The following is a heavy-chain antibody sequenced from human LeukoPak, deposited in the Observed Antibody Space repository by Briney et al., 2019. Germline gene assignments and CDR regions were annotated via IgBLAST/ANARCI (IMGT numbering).Heavy chain of an antibody. Sequence: GGSLRLSCAASGFAVSNNYVSWVRQAPGKGLEWVSLIYSGGSIYYADSVKGRFTISRDNSKNTLYLQMNNLRAEDTAVYYCATNYGGNFRAFDIWGQGTMVTVSS. CDR2: IYSGGSI. J-gene: IGHJ3*02. D-gene: IGHD4-23*01. CDR3: ATNYGGNFRAFDI. V-gene: IGHV3-66*01. CDR1: GFAVSNNY.